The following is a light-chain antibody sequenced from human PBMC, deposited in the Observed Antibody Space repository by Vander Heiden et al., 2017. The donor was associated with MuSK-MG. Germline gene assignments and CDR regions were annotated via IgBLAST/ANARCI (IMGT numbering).Light chain of an antibody. CDR2: QDS. CDR3: QAWDSSIVV. Sequence: SYELTQPPSLSVSPGQTASITCSGDKLGDKYACWYQQKPGQSPVLVIYQDSKRPSGIPERFSGSNSGNTATLTISGTQARDEADYYCQAWDSSIVVFGGGTKLTVL. V-gene: IGLV3-1*01. J-gene: IGLJ2*01. CDR1: KLGDKY.